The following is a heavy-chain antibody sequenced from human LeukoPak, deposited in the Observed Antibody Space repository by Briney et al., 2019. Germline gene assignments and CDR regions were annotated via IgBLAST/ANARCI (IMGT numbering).Heavy chain of an antibody. J-gene: IGHJ4*02. CDR1: GSIFANAW. Sequence: KPGGSLRLSCVVSGSIFANAWMSWVRQAPGKGLEWVGHIKRKIDGGTTDYAAPVKRRFSISRDDSKKTLYLQMNSLKTEDTSVYYCTTENLVTGIRFYWGQGTLVTVPS. D-gene: IGHD2-21*02. V-gene: IGHV3-15*01. CDR3: TTENLVTGIRFY. CDR2: IKRKIDGGTT.